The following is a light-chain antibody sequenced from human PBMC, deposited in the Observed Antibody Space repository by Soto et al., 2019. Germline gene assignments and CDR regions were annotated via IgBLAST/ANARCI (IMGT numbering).Light chain of an antibody. CDR1: QNFGIIY. CDR2: GAS. V-gene: IGKV3-20*01. Sequence: EIVLAQSLGTLSLSPEESATLSCRSSQNFGIIYLAWYQQKPGKAPRLLIYGASSRATGIPERFSGSGSGTDFTLAISRVEPEDFDVYYCQQYGSLPTTFGQGTRLEIK. J-gene: IGKJ5*01. CDR3: QQYGSLPTT.